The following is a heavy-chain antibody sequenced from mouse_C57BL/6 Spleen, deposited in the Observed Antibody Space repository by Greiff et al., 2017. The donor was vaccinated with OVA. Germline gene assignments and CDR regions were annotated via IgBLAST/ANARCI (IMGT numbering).Heavy chain of an antibody. CDR1: GYTFTDYY. CDR3: ASIYYGNPRSYFDY. V-gene: IGHV1-75*01. J-gene: IGHJ2*01. D-gene: IGHD2-1*01. CDR2: IFPGSGST. Sequence: QVQLQQSGPELVKPGASVKISCKASGYTFTDYYINWVKQRPGQGLEWIGWIFPGSGSTYYNEKFKGKATLTVDKSSSTAYMLLSSLTSEDSAVYFCASIYYGNPRSYFDYWGQGTTLTVSS.